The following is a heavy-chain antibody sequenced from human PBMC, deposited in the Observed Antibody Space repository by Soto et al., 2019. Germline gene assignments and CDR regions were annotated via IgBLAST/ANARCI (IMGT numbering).Heavy chain of an antibody. V-gene: IGHV1-69*13. CDR3: ARNLHRHVITAMVKRWFDP. D-gene: IGHD5-18*01. Sequence: SVKVSCKASGGTFSSYAISWVRQAPGQGLEWMGGIIPIFGTANYAQKFQGRVTITADESTSTAYMELSSLRSEDTAVYYCARNLHRHVITAMVKRWFDPWGQGTLVTVSS. CDR2: IIPIFGTA. J-gene: IGHJ5*02. CDR1: GGTFSSYA.